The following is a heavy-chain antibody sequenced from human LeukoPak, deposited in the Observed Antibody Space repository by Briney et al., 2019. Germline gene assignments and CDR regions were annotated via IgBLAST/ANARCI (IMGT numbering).Heavy chain of an antibody. D-gene: IGHD3-10*02. CDR2: ISSSGSTI. J-gene: IGHJ6*04. CDR3: AELGITMIGGV. V-gene: IGHV3-48*03. CDR1: GFTFSSYE. Sequence: GGSLRLSCAAAGFTFSSYEMNWVRQAPGKGLEWVSYISSSGSTIYYADSVKGRFTISRDNAKNSLYLQMNSLRAEDTAVYYCAELGITMIGGVWGKGTTVTVSS.